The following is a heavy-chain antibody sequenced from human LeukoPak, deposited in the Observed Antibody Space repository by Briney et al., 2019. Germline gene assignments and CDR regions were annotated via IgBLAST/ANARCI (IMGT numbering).Heavy chain of an antibody. CDR3: AGTAGYRYGDY. CDR2: IYYSGST. Sequence: SETLSLTCTVSGGSISSSGYYWGWIRQPPGKGLEWIGTIYYSGSTYYNPSLKSRVTISVDTSKNQFSLKLRSVTAADTAVYYCAGTAGYRYGDYWGQGTLVTVSS. J-gene: IGHJ4*02. CDR1: GGSISSSGYY. V-gene: IGHV4-39*01. D-gene: IGHD5-18*01.